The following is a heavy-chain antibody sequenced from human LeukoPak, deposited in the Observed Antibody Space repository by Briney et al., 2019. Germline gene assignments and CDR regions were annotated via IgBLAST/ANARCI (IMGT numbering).Heavy chain of an antibody. CDR1: GGSFSGYY. J-gene: IGHJ6*03. V-gene: IGHV4-34*01. Sequence: SETLSLTCAVYGGSFSGYYWSWIRQPPGKGLEWIGEINHSGSTNYNPSLKSRVTISLDTSKNQFSLKLSSVTAADTAVYYCARGRVYCSGGSCRQYYYMDVWGKGTTVTVSS. CDR3: ARGRVYCSGGSCRQYYYMDV. D-gene: IGHD2-15*01. CDR2: INHSGST.